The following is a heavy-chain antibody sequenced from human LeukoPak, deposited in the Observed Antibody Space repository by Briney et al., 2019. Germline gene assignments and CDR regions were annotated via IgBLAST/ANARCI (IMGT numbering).Heavy chain of an antibody. CDR1: AFTFINYP. V-gene: IGHV3-23*01. J-gene: IGHJ4*02. CDR2: ISGSGGST. CDR3: AKGLDY. Sequence: HPGGSLRLSCAASAFTFINYPMGWVRQAPGKGLEWVSAISGSGGSTYYADSVKGRFTISRDNSENTLYMQMNSLRAEDTAVYYCAKGLDYWGQGTLVTVSS.